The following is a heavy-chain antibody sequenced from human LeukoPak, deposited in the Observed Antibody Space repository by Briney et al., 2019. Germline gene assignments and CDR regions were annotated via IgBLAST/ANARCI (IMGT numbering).Heavy chain of an antibody. D-gene: IGHD5-24*01. CDR2: IYYSGSI. CDR3: ARRNGYNFDY. V-gene: IGHV4-39*07. CDR1: GGSITGSRYY. Sequence: PSETLSLTCTVSGGSITGSRYYWGWIRQPPGKGLEWLGNIYYSGSIDHNPSLKSRLTISLDTSKNQFSLKLSSVTAADTAVYYCARRNGYNFDYWGQGTLVTVSS. J-gene: IGHJ4*02.